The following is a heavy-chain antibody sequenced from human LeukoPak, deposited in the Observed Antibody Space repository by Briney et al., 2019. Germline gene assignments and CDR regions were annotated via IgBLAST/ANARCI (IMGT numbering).Heavy chain of an antibody. CDR1: GFTFSSYW. V-gene: IGHV3-7*01. J-gene: IGHJ6*02. D-gene: IGHD6-13*01. CDR2: IKQDGSEK. Sequence: GGSLRLSCAASGFTFSSYWMSWVRQAPGKGLEWVANIKQDGSEKYYVDSVKGRFTISRDNAKNSLYLQMNSLRAEDTAVYYCARDRTIAAGYYYGMDVWGQGTTVTVSS. CDR3: ARDRTIAAGYYYGMDV.